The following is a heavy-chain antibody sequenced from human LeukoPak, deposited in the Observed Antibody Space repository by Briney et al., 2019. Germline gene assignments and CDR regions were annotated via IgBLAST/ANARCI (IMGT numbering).Heavy chain of an antibody. V-gene: IGHV1-69*06. Sequence: ASVKVSCKASGGTFSSYAISWVRQAPGQGLEWMGGIIPIFGTANYAQKFQGRVTITADKSTSTAYMELSSLRSEDTAVYYCARDAVSYYYYYMDVWGKGTTVTISS. J-gene: IGHJ6*03. CDR1: GGTFSSYA. CDR3: ARDAVSYYYYYMDV. CDR2: IIPIFGTA.